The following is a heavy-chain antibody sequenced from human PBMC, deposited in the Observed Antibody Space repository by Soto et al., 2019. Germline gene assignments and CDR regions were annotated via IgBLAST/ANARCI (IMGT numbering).Heavy chain of an antibody. J-gene: IGHJ4*02. CDR3: AGLRGYAGSPIDY. CDR2: ISHSGNT. D-gene: IGHD2-15*01. Sequence: SETLSLTCTVAGGSIISGYWSWIRQPPGKGLEWIGYISHSGNTNYNPSVKSRVTLSVDTPKNQFSLRLSSVTTADTAVYYCAGLRGYAGSPIDYWGQGTLVTVSS. CDR1: GGSIISGY. V-gene: IGHV4-59*01.